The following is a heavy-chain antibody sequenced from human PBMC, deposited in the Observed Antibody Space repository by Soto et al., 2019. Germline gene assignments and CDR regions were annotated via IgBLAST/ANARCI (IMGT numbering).Heavy chain of an antibody. Sequence: EVQLVESGGGLVQPGRSLRLSCAASGFTFDDYAMHWVRQAPGKGLEWVSGISWNSGSIGYADSVKGRFTISRDNAKNSMYLQMNSLRAEDTALYYCAKYRGDYVGVDYFDYWGQGTLVTVSS. D-gene: IGHD4-17*01. CDR1: GFTFDDYA. CDR2: ISWNSGSI. CDR3: AKYRGDYVGVDYFDY. J-gene: IGHJ4*02. V-gene: IGHV3-9*01.